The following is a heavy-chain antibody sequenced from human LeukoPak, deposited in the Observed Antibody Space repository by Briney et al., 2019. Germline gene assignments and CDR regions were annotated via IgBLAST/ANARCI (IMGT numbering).Heavy chain of an antibody. CDR2: ISSGSSYI. CDR1: GFTFSSYS. J-gene: IGHJ4*02. CDR3: ARVYLERLTAGYFDH. Sequence: GGSLRLSCAASGFTFSSYSMNWVRQAPGRGLEWVSSISSGSSYIYYADSVKGRFTISRDNSKSTLYLQMNSLRDDDSAAYFCARVYLERLTAGYFDHWGQGTQVTVSP. V-gene: IGHV3-21*01. D-gene: IGHD2-8*01.